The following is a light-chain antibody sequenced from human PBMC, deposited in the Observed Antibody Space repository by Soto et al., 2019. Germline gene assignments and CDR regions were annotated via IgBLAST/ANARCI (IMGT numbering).Light chain of an antibody. Sequence: AIQLTQSPSSLSASVGDTVTITCRASQGISSALAWYQQRPGKGPKLLIYHASTLESGVPSRFSDSGSGTDFTLTISSLQPEDFATYYCQQFNNYPHTFGQGTKVEIK. J-gene: IGKJ1*01. CDR1: QGISSA. V-gene: IGKV1D-13*01. CDR2: HAS. CDR3: QQFNNYPHT.